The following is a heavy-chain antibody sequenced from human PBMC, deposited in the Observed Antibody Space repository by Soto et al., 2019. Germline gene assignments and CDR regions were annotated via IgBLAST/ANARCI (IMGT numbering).Heavy chain of an antibody. D-gene: IGHD6-13*01. V-gene: IGHV1-18*01. J-gene: IGHJ3*02. Sequence: QVQLVQSGAEVKKPGASVKVSCKASGYTFTSYGISWVRQAPGQGPEWMGRISTYNGNTNYVEKPQGRVTMTTDTSTNTAYMELRSLRYDDTAVYYCARDPGYSTTWHQAFDIWGQGTMLTVSS. CDR1: GYTFTSYG. CDR3: ARDPGYSTTWHQAFDI. CDR2: ISTYNGNT.